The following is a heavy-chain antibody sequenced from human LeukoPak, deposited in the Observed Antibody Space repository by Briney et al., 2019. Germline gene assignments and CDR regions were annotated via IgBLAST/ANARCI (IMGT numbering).Heavy chain of an antibody. J-gene: IGHJ6*03. CDR2: ISSGSTI. CDR1: GFTFSDYY. CDR3: ARDRQAYYYMDV. Sequence: GGSLRLSCAASGFTFSDYYMSWIRQAPEKGLKWVSYISSGSTIYYADSVKGRFTISRDNAKNSLYLQMNSLRAEDTAVYYCARDRQAYYYMDVWGKGTTVTVSS. V-gene: IGHV3-11*01.